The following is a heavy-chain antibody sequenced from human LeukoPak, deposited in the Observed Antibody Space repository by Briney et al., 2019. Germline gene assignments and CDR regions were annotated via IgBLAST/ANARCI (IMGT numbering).Heavy chain of an antibody. V-gene: IGHV3-30*18. CDR2: ISYDGSNE. Sequence: GGSLRLSCAASGFTFSSYGMHWVRQAPGKGLEWVAVISYDGSNEYYADSVKGRFTISRDNSKNTLYLQMNSLRAEDTAVYYCAKDRQYYDSSGYLDYWGQGTLVTVSS. CDR3: AKDRQYYDSSGYLDY. D-gene: IGHD3-22*01. J-gene: IGHJ4*02. CDR1: GFTFSSYG.